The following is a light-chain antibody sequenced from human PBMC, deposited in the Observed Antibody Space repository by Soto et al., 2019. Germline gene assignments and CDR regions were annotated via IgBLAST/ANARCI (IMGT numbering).Light chain of an antibody. CDR3: QQRGSWPLT. CDR2: GAS. J-gene: IGKJ4*01. V-gene: IGKV3-11*01. Sequence: EIVLTQSPATLSLSPGERANLSCRASQSVSSLAWYQQKPGQPPRLLIYGASNRATGIPASFSGSGSGTDFTLTISSLEPEDFAVYYCQQRGSWPLTFGGGTRVEIK. CDR1: QSVSS.